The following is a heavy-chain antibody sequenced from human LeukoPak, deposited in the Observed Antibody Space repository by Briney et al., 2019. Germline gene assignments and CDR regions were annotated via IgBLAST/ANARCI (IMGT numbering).Heavy chain of an antibody. Sequence: ASVKVSCKASGYTFTGYYMHWVRQAPGQGLEWMGWINPNNGGTNCAQKFQGRVTMTRDTSISTAYMELSRLRYDDTAVYYCARGPSPAAFDYWGQGTLVTVSS. CDR3: ARGPSPAAFDY. CDR1: GYTFTGYY. CDR2: INPNNGGT. D-gene: IGHD6-13*01. J-gene: IGHJ4*02. V-gene: IGHV1-2*02.